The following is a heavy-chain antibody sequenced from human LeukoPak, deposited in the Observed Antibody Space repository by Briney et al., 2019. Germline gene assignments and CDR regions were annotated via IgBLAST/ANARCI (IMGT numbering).Heavy chain of an antibody. CDR1: EYTFTGFY. D-gene: IGHD3-16*01. CDR3: ARDRGPEWWGSFDY. J-gene: IGHJ4*02. Sequence: ASVKVSCKASEYTFTGFYLHWVRQAPGQGLEWMGWINPNSGGTNYAQKFQGRVTMTRDTSISTAYMELSSLRSDDTAVYYCARDRGPEWWGSFDYWGQGSLVTVSS. V-gene: IGHV1-2*02. CDR2: INPNSGGT.